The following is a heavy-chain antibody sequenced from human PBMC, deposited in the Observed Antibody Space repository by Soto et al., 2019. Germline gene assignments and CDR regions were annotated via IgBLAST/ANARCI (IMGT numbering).Heavy chain of an antibody. Sequence: SVKVSCKASGYTFTGYYMHWVRQAPGQGLEWMGWINPNSGGTNYAQKFQGWVTMTRDTSISTAYMELSRLRSDDTAVYYCARGANYGSGRYYYYYGMDVWGQGTTVTVSS. CDR1: GYTFTGYY. V-gene: IGHV1-2*04. CDR3: ARGANYGSGRYYYYYGMDV. CDR2: INPNSGGT. J-gene: IGHJ6*01. D-gene: IGHD3-10*01.